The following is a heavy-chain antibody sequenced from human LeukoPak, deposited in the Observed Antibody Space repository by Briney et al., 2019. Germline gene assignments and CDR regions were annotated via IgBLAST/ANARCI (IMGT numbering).Heavy chain of an antibody. J-gene: IGHJ6*02. Sequence: GGSLRLSCAASGFTFNNYAMTWVRQAPGKGLEWVANIKQDGSEKYYVDSVKGRFTISRDNAKNSLYLQMNSLRAEDTAVYYCARDGSGVAYYYYGMDVWGQGTTVTVSS. CDR3: ARDGSGVAYYYYGMDV. CDR2: IKQDGSEK. V-gene: IGHV3-7*01. D-gene: IGHD3-10*01. CDR1: GFTFNNYA.